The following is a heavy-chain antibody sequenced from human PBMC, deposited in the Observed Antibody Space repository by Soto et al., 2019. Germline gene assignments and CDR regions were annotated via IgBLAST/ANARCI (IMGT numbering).Heavy chain of an antibody. J-gene: IGHJ5*02. CDR2: ISGSGGST. D-gene: IGHD6-13*01. Sequence: WGSLRLACAASGFTFSSSAMSWARQAPGKGLEWVSAISGSGGSTYYADSVKGRFTISRDNSKNTLYLQMNSLRAEDTAVYYCAKDPHARPLQQLVLGNWFDPWGQGTLVTVSS. CDR1: GFTFSSSA. V-gene: IGHV3-23*01. CDR3: AKDPHARPLQQLVLGNWFDP.